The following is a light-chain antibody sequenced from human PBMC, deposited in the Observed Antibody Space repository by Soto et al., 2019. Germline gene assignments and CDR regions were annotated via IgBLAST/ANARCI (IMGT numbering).Light chain of an antibody. V-gene: IGLV2-14*01. CDR3: SSYTSTITPHVV. J-gene: IGLJ2*01. Sequence: QAVVTQPASVSGSPGQSITISCTGTSSDVGYYKFVSWYQQHPGKAPKLVIYDVSNRPSGVSNRFSGSKSGNTASLTISGLQAEDEADYYCSSYTSTITPHVVFGGGTKVTVL. CDR1: SSDVGYYKF. CDR2: DVS.